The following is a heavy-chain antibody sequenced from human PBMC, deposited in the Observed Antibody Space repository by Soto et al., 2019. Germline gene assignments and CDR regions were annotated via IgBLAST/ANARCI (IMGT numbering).Heavy chain of an antibody. CDR1: GFTFTNAW. CDR3: TTLHRLDP. V-gene: IGHV3-15*07. J-gene: IGHJ5*02. CDR2: IKSKTDGGAS. Sequence: EVQLVESGGGLVKPGESLRLSCLASGFTFTNAWMNWVRQAPGRGLDWVGRIKSKTDGGASDDAAPGKCRFTIPRDDSTNKLFLQMNSLKTEDTGVYYCTTLHRLDPWGQGTLVTV.